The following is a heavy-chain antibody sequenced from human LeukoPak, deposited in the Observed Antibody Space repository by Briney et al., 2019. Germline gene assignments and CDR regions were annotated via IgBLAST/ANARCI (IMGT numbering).Heavy chain of an antibody. V-gene: IGHV4-4*07. CDR3: AREGLNMVRGVIPKEAWGWFDP. D-gene: IGHD3-10*01. Sequence: SETLSLTCAVYGGSSSGYYWSWIRQPAGKGLEWIGRIYTSGNTNYNPSLKSRVTISVDTSKNQFSLKLSSMTAADTAVYYCAREGLNMVRGVIPKEAWGWFDPWGQGTLVTVSS. CDR1: GGSSSGYY. J-gene: IGHJ5*02. CDR2: IYTSGNT.